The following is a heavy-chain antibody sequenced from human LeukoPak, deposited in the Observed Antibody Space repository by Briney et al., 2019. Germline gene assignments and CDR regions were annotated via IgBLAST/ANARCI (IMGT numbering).Heavy chain of an antibody. V-gene: IGHV3-49*04. CDR2: IKSEIYGGAA. J-gene: IGHJ4*02. CDR1: GFTFGYYA. D-gene: IGHD5-12*01. Sequence: GRSLRLSCTASGFTFGYYALSWVRQALGKGLEFVGFIKSEIYGGAAEYAASVKGRFTISRDDSRSIAYLQMNSLETEDTAVYYCAQTGYSDGWYSGLDYWGPGTLVTVSS. CDR3: AQTGYSDGWYSGLDY.